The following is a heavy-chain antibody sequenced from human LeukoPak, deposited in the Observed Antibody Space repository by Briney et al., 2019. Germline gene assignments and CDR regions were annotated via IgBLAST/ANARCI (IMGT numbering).Heavy chain of an antibody. D-gene: IGHD3-10*01. CDR1: GFTFSTYG. J-gene: IGHJ4*02. V-gene: IGHV3-30*02. Sequence: GGSLRLSCAASGFTFSTYGMHWVRQAPGKGLEWVAFIRYDGSNKYYADSVKGRFTISRDNSKNTLYLQMNSLRAEDTAVYYCAKSPIVTVRGVIFDYWGQGTLVTVSS. CDR3: AKSPIVTVRGVIFDY. CDR2: IRYDGSNK.